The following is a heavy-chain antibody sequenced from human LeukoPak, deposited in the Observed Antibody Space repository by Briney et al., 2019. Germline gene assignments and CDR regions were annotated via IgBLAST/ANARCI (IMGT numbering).Heavy chain of an antibody. J-gene: IGHJ3*02. D-gene: IGHD3-10*01. CDR1: GDSLSSGDYY. Sequence: SETLSLTCTVSGDSLSSGDYYWSWIRQPPGKGLEWIGYIYYSGSTYYNPSLKSRVTISVDTSKNQFSLKLSSVTAADTAVYYCARDMMYGSGSPGAFDIWGQGTMVTVSS. V-gene: IGHV4-30-4*01. CDR3: ARDMMYGSGSPGAFDI. CDR2: IYYSGST.